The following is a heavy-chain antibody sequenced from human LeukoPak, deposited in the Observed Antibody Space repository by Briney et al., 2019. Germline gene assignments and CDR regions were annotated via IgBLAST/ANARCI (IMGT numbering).Heavy chain of an antibody. CDR2: ISSSSSYI. J-gene: IGHJ3*02. Sequence: PGGSLRLSCAASGFTFSSYSMNWVRQAPGKGLEWVSSISSSSSYIYYADSVKGRFTISRDNAKNSLYLQMNSLRAEDTAVYYCARVRSWHPIDAFDIWGQGTMVTVSS. D-gene: IGHD6-13*01. V-gene: IGHV3-21*01. CDR3: ARVRSWHPIDAFDI. CDR1: GFTFSSYS.